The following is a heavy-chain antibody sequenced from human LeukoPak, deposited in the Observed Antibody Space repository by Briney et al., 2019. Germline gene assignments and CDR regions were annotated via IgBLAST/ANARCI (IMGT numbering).Heavy chain of an antibody. Sequence: HAASVKVSCKASGYTFTGYYMHWVRQAPGQGLEWMGIINPSGGSTSYAQKFQGRVTMTRDTSTSTVYMELTSLRSEDTAVYYCARERDDYGAQPFFCYWGEGTLVTVSS. CDR3: ARERDDYGAQPFFCY. V-gene: IGHV1-46*01. J-gene: IGHJ4*02. CDR1: GYTFTGYY. CDR2: INPSGGST. D-gene: IGHD4-17*01.